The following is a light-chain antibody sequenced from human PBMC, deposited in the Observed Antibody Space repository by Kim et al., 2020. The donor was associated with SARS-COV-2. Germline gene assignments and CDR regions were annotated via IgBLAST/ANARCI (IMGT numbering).Light chain of an antibody. J-gene: IGKJ4*01. CDR1: QSVGNS. CDR3: QQRYNWPLT. V-gene: IGKV3-11*01. Sequence: LSPGERATLSCRASQSVGNSLAWFQQKPGQAPRLLIFETSTRATGIPARFSGSGSGTGFTLTISSLEPEDFAVYYCQQRYNWPLTFGGGTKVDIK. CDR2: ETS.